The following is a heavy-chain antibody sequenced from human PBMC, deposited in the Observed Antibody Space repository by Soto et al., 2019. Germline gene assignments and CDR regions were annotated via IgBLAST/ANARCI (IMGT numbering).Heavy chain of an antibody. CDR2: ISHSGST. CDR3: ARGPMSDWPLCSH. V-gene: IGHV4-34*01. J-gene: IGHJ4*02. Sequence: QVQVKQWGAGVLKPSETLSLTCGVYGGSFSGYYWTWLRQPPGKGLEWVGEISHSGSTDYNPSLCGRFTISTNSSKNQLSLNLNSVTAADTAVYYCARGPMSDWPLCSHWGQGILVTVSS. D-gene: IGHD3-10*02. CDR1: GGSFSGYY.